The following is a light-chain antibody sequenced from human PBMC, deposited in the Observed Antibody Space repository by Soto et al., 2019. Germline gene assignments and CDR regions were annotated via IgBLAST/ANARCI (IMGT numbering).Light chain of an antibody. CDR1: QSVSSN. Sequence: EIVMTQSPATLSVSPGERATLSCRASQSVSSNLAWYQQNPGQAPRLLIYGASTRATGIPARFSGSGSGTVFTLNISSLKSEDFAVYYCQQYNNWPPEITFGQGTRLEIK. CDR2: GAS. J-gene: IGKJ5*01. CDR3: QQYNNWPPEIT. V-gene: IGKV3-15*01.